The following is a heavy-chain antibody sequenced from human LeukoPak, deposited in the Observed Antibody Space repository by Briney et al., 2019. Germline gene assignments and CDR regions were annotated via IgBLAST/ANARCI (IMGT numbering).Heavy chain of an antibody. D-gene: IGHD5-24*01. J-gene: IGHJ4*02. V-gene: IGHV3-43*02. CDR1: GFMFDDCA. CDR3: AREQFSHTSNYFDN. CDR2: ISGDGVSS. Sequence: GGSLRISCAASGFMFDDCAMHWVRQVPGRGLEWVSLISGDGVSSFYADSVRGRFTISRDNNNNSLSLQMYSLTTEDTAFYYCAREQFSHTSNYFDNWGQGILVTVSS.